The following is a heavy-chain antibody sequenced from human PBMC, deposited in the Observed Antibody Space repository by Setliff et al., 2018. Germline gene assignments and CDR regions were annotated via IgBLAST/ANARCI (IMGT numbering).Heavy chain of an antibody. Sequence: SETLSLTCTVSGDSISSGSYYWNWIRQHPEKGLEWLGYIFHSGSTHYNSSLKSRITISIDTSKNHFSLELNSVTAADSAVYYCARGRGISMIVVVTHDAFDIWGQGTMVTVSS. CDR3: ARGRGISMIVVVTHDAFDI. CDR2: IFHSGST. J-gene: IGHJ3*02. CDR1: GDSISSGSYY. D-gene: IGHD3-22*01. V-gene: IGHV4-31*03.